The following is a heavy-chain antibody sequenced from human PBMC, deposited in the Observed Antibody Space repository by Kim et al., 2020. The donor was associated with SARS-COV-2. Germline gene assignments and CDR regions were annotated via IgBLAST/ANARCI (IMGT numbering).Heavy chain of an antibody. V-gene: IGHV3-30*04. Sequence: GGSLRLSCAASGFTFSSYAMHWVRQAPGKGLEWVAVISYDGSNKYYADSVKGRFTISRDNSKNTLYLQMNSLRAEDTAVYYCARGNHLVYGSGSRTHDYYYYSGMDVWGQGTTVTVSS. CDR1: GFTFSSYA. CDR3: ARGNHLVYGSGSRTHDYYYYSGMDV. D-gene: IGHD3-10*01. CDR2: ISYDGSNK. J-gene: IGHJ6*02.